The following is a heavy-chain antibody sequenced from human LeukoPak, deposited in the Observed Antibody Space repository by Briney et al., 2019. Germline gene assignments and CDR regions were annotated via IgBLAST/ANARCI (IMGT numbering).Heavy chain of an antibody. J-gene: IGHJ4*02. CDR2: ISSSGSTI. CDR3: AQIYTYGSSQFDY. CDR1: GFTLSNFE. Sequence: PGGSLRISLSAPGFTLSNFEKKWGRPAPGEGVGWVSYISSSGSTIYYADSVKGRFTISRDNAKNSLYLQMNSLRAEDTAVYYCAQIYTYGSSQFDYWGQGTLVTVSS. D-gene: IGHD5-18*01. V-gene: IGHV3-48*03.